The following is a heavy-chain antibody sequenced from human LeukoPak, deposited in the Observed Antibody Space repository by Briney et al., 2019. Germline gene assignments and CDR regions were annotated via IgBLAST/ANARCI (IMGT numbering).Heavy chain of an antibody. Sequence: TGGSLRLSCGASGFTFSSYGMHWVRQAPGKGLEWVAFIRYDGSNKYYADSVKGRFTISRDNSKNTLYLQMNSLRAEDTAVYYCAKAGDYWHYYYYYMDVWGKGTTVTISS. D-gene: IGHD2/OR15-2a*01. CDR2: IRYDGSNK. CDR3: AKAGDYWHYYYYYMDV. CDR1: GFTFSSYG. V-gene: IGHV3-30*02. J-gene: IGHJ6*03.